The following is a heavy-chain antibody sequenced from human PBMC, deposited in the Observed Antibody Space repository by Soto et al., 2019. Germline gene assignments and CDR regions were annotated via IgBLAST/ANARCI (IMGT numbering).Heavy chain of an antibody. CDR3: ARGEDAFFYYGLDV. Sequence: SYALSLTCTVPGGSITSSYWSWIRRPPGKGLEWIAYIYDTGISGYTPSTSYNPSLKSRVTMSVDTSKSQFSLKLTSVTAADTAVYYCARGEDAFFYYGLDVWGQGITVTVSS. V-gene: IGHV4-59*01. CDR2: IYDTGISGYTPST. J-gene: IGHJ6*02. CDR1: GGSITSSY.